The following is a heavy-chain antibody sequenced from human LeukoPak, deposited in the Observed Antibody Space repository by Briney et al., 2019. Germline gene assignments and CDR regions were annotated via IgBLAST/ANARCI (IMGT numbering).Heavy chain of an antibody. Sequence: GASVKVSCKASGYTFTGYYMHWVRQAPGQGLEWMGWINPNSGGTNYAQKFQGRVTMTRDTSTSTAYMELSRLRSDDTAVYYCARDFEYSSSSGIGDYWGQGTLVTVSS. J-gene: IGHJ4*02. CDR3: ARDFEYSSSSGIGDY. CDR2: INPNSGGT. CDR1: GYTFTGYY. D-gene: IGHD6-6*01. V-gene: IGHV1-2*02.